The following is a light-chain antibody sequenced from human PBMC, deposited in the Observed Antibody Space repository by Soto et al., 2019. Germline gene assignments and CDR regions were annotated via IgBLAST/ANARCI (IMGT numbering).Light chain of an antibody. CDR2: KAS. CDR3: QQYNSYPWT. CDR1: QSISSW. J-gene: IGKJ1*01. Sequence: DIQLTQSPSTLSASVGDRVTITSRASQSISSWLAWYQQKPGQAPKLLIYKASSVESGGPSRFSGSGSGTEFTLTISSLQPDDFATYYCQQYNSYPWTFGQGTKVDIK. V-gene: IGKV1-5*03.